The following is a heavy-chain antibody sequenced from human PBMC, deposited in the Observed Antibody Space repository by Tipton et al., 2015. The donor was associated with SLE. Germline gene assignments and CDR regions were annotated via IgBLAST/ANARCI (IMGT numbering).Heavy chain of an antibody. CDR3: ARDSFRVIIDYYGMDV. CDR1: GFTFGDYA. V-gene: IGHV3-49*03. D-gene: IGHD3-3*01. CDR2: IRSKDYGGTT. J-gene: IGHJ6*02. Sequence: SLRLSCTASGFTFGDYAMSWFRQAPGKGLEWVGFIRSKDYGGTTEYAASVKARITISRDDSKSIAYLQMNSLKTEDTAVYYCARDSFRVIIDYYGMDVWGQGTTVTVSS.